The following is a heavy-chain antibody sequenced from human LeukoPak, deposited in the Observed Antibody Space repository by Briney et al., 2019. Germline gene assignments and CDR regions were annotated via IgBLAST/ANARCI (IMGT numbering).Heavy chain of an antibody. Sequence: GASVKVSCKASGYTFTGYYMHWVRQAPGQGLEWMGGIIPIFGTANYAQKFQGRVTITADESTSTAYMELSSLRSEDTAVYYCARRSRAIFGVVITYYFDYWGQGTLVTVSS. CDR3: ARRSRAIFGVVITYYFDY. D-gene: IGHD3-3*01. CDR2: IIPIFGTA. CDR1: GYTFTGYY. J-gene: IGHJ4*02. V-gene: IGHV1-69*13.